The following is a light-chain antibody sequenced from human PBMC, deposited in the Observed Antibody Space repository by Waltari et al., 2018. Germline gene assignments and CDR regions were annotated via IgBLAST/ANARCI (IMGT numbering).Light chain of an antibody. V-gene: IGKV4-1*01. Sequence: DIVMTQSPDSLAVSLGERATINCKSSQSVLYSSNSQNYLAWYQQKPGQPPRLLIYWASSRESGVPDRFSGSGSGTDFTLTISSLQAEDVAIYYCQQYYSSRRGITFGPGTKVDIK. CDR1: QSVLYSSNSQNY. J-gene: IGKJ3*01. CDR3: QQYYSSRRGIT. CDR2: WAS.